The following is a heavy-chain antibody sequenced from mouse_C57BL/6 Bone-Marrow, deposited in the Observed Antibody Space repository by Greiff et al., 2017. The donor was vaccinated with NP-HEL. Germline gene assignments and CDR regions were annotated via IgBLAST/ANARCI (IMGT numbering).Heavy chain of an antibody. CDR2: IYPGDGDT. CDR3: DSGDYGSGRLWDSMDY. D-gene: IGHD1-1*01. CDR1: GYAFSSYW. J-gene: IGHJ4*01. Sequence: QVQLQQPGAELVKPGASVKISCKASGYAFSSYWMNWVKERPGQGLEWIGQIYPGDGDTNYNGKFKGKATLTADKSSSTAYMQFSSLTSEDSAVYFCDSGDYGSGRLWDSMDYWGQGTSVTVSS. V-gene: IGHV1-80*01.